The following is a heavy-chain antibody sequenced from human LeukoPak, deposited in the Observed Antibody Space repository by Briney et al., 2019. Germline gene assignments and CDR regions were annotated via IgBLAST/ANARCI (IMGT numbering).Heavy chain of an antibody. CDR3: ARPAQIYDFWSGYYPSYFDY. Sequence: GESLKISCKGSGYNFTNYWIAWVRQMPGKGLEWMGIIYPDDSETRYSPSFQGQVTVSADKSISTAYLQWSSLKASDTAMYYCARPAQIYDFWSGYYPSYFDYWGQGTLVTVSS. D-gene: IGHD3-3*01. CDR2: IYPDDSET. CDR1: GYNFTNYW. V-gene: IGHV5-51*01. J-gene: IGHJ4*02.